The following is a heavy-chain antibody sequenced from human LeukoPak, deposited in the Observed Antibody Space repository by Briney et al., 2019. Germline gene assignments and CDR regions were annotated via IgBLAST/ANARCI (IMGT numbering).Heavy chain of an antibody. CDR3: AKDPVLWFGEFELYYFDY. D-gene: IGHD3-10*01. CDR2: ISYDGSNK. Sequence: QAGRSLRLSCAASGFTFSSYAMHWVRQAPGKGLEWVAVISYDGSNKYYADSVKGRFTISRDNSKNTLYLQMNSLRAEDTAVYYCAKDPVLWFGEFELYYFDYWGQGTLVTVSS. CDR1: GFTFSSYA. J-gene: IGHJ4*02. V-gene: IGHV3-30-3*01.